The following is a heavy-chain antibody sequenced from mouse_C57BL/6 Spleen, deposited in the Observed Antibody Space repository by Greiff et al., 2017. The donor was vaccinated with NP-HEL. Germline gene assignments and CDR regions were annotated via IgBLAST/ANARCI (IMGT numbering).Heavy chain of an antibody. CDR1: GYTFTSYW. J-gene: IGHJ1*03. Sequence: QVQLKQPGAELVKPGASVKMSCKASGYTFTSYWITWVKQRPGQGLEWIGDIYPGSGSTNYNEKFKSKATLTVDTSSSTAYMQLSSLTSEDSAVYYCARKGLPYWYFDVWGTGTTVTVSS. V-gene: IGHV1-55*01. CDR2: IYPGSGST. D-gene: IGHD2-4*01. CDR3: ARKGLPYWYFDV.